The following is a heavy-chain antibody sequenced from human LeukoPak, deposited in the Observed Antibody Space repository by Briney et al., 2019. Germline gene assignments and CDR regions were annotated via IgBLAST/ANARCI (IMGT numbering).Heavy chain of an antibody. Sequence: PGRSLRLSCTASGFTFCDYAMSWVRQAPGKGLEWGGFIRSKAYGGTTEYAASVKGRFTISRDDSKSIAYLQMNSLKTEDTAVYYCTTPWYYDYVWGSYPLWGQGTLVTVS. CDR1: GFTFCDYA. V-gene: IGHV3-49*04. CDR2: IRSKAYGGTT. J-gene: IGHJ4*02. D-gene: IGHD3-16*02. CDR3: TTPWYYDYVWGSYPL.